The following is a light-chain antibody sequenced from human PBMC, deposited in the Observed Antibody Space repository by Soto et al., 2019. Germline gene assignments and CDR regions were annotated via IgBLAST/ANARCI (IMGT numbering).Light chain of an antibody. CDR3: QQLHSYPLK. V-gene: IGKV1-9*01. CDR1: QGISSY. J-gene: IGKJ4*02. CDR2: AAS. Sequence: DIQLTQSPSFLSASVGDRVTITCRASQGISSYLAWYQQKPGKAPKLLIYAASTLQSGVPSRFIGSGSGTEFTLTISSRQPDDFATFYCQQLHSYPLKFGGWTKVEIK.